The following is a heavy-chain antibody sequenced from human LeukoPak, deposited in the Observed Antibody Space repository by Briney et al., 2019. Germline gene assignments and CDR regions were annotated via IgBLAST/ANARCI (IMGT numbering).Heavy chain of an antibody. CDR2: ISPYNGNT. CDR1: GYTFTNFG. V-gene: IGHV1-18*01. J-gene: IGHJ5*02. Sequence: GASVKVSCKAPGYTFTNFGISWVRQAPGQGLEWMGWISPYNGNTDYPQKVQGRVTMTTDTSTSTAYMELRSLRSDDTAVYYCARGGVGHCSGGSCPTSWFDPWGQGTLVTVSS. D-gene: IGHD2-15*01. CDR3: ARGGVGHCSGGSCPTSWFDP.